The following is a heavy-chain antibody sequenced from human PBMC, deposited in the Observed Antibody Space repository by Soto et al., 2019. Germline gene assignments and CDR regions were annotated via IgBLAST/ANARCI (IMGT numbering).Heavy chain of an antibody. CDR3: ARDYEFWSGYYAD. J-gene: IGHJ4*02. V-gene: IGHV1-18*04. CDR2: INGFNGNT. CDR1: DDTFTNYG. Sequence: QVQLVQSGPEVKNPGASVKLSCEASDDTFTNYGFSWGRQAPGLRLEWMGGINGFNGNTNYAQRFRGRVIMTSDTSTSTAYLELRSLRSDATAVNYCARDYEFWSGYYADWGQGTLVTVSS. D-gene: IGHD3-3*01.